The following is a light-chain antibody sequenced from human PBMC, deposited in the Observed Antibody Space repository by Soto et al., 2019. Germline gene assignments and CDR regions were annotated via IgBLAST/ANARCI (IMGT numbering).Light chain of an antibody. CDR3: QQYNSWWT. CDR2: KAS. J-gene: IGKJ1*01. CDR1: QSISSW. V-gene: IGKV1-5*03. Sequence: DLQMTQSPSTLSASVGDRVTITCRASQSISSWLAWYQQKPGKAPKLLIYKASSLESGVPSRFSGGGSGTEVTLTISSLQPDDFATYYCQQYNSWWTFGQGTKVEIK.